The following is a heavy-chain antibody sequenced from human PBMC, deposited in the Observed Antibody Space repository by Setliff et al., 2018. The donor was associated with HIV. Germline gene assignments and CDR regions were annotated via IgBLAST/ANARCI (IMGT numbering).Heavy chain of an antibody. D-gene: IGHD2-15*01. CDR2: INPSGGST. J-gene: IGHJ3*02. Sequence: ASVKVSCKASGYTFTSYYMHWVRQAPGQGLEWMGIINPSGGSTNYAQKFQGRVTITADESTSTADMELSSLRSEDTAVYYCVRGGRAMGYCSGGTCLENAFDIWGQGTMVTVSS. V-gene: IGHV1-46*01. CDR1: GYTFTSYY. CDR3: VRGGRAMGYCSGGTCLENAFDI.